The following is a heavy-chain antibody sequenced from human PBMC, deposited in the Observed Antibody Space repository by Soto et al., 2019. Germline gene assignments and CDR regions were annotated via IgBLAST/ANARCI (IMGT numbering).Heavy chain of an antibody. CDR1: GFTFSSYA. V-gene: IGHV3-23*01. Sequence: PGGSLRLSCAASGFTFSSYAMSWVRQAPGKGLEWVSAISGSGGSTYYADSVKGRFTISRDNAKNSLYLQMNSLRAEDTAVYFCARDNWNYRDYYYYMDVWGKGTTVTVSS. J-gene: IGHJ6*03. CDR2: ISGSGGST. D-gene: IGHD1-7*01. CDR3: ARDNWNYRDYYYYMDV.